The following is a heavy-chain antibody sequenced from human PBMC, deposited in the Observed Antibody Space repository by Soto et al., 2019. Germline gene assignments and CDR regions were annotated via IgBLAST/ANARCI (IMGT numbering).Heavy chain of an antibody. CDR1: GGSIISGGYC. V-gene: IGHV4-31*03. D-gene: IGHD6-13*01. Sequence: PSETLCLTSTVSGGSIISGGYCWSWIRQHPGKGLEWIGYIYYSGSTYYNPSLKSRVTISVDTSKNQFSLKLSSVTAADTAVYYCAREVGGYSSSWFFDYWGQGTLVTVSS. CDR3: AREVGGYSSSWFFDY. CDR2: IYYSGST. J-gene: IGHJ4*02.